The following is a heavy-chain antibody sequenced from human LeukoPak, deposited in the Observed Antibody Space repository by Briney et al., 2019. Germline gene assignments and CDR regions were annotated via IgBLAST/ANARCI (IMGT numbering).Heavy chain of an antibody. V-gene: IGHV3-48*01. J-gene: IGHJ3*02. CDR2: ISSSSSTI. CDR1: GFTFSSYT. D-gene: IGHD3-22*01. Sequence: GGSLRLSCAASGFTFSSYTMNWVRQAPGKGLEWVSYISSSSSTIYYADSVKGRFTISRDNVKKSLYLQMNSLRAEDTAVYYCARASGYYLGSSAFDIWGQGTMVTVSS. CDR3: ARASGYYLGSSAFDI.